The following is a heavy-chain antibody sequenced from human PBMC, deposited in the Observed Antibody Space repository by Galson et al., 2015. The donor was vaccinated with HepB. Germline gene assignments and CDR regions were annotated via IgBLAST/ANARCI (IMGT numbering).Heavy chain of an antibody. CDR3: AKDIRVSYYYYMDV. V-gene: IGHV3-9*01. Sequence: SLRLSCAASGFTFDDFATHWVRQAPGKGLEWVSGISWSSGSRAYADSVKGRFTISRDNAKNTLYLQMNSLRTEDTALYYCAKDIRVSYYYYMDVWGTGTTVTVSS. D-gene: IGHD5/OR15-5a*01. CDR2: ISWSSGSR. J-gene: IGHJ6*03. CDR1: GFTFDDFA.